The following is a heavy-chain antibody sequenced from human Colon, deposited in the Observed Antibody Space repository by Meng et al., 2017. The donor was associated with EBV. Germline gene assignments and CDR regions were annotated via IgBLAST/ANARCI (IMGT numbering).Heavy chain of an antibody. Sequence: QVQRQEPGPGLVEPSPTLSLTCTVSGGSMSSGNYYWSWIRQPPGKGLEWIGYIHHSGSAYYNPSLKSRVSISVDTSKSQFSLNLNSMTAADTAVYYCASFDHIPRRNYFDYWGQGTLVTVSS. D-gene: IGHD2-21*01. J-gene: IGHJ4*02. CDR2: IHHSGSA. CDR3: ASFDHIPRRNYFDY. V-gene: IGHV4-30-4*01. CDR1: GGSMSSGNYY.